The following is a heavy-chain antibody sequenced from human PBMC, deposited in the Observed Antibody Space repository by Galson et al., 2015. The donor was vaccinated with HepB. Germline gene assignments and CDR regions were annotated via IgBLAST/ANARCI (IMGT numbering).Heavy chain of an antibody. CDR3: ANTYYDIYDP. CDR2: VIPILGIA. J-gene: IGHJ5*02. D-gene: IGHD3-9*01. CDR1: GGTFSSYA. Sequence: SVKVSCKASGGTFSSYAISWVRQAPGQGLEWMGRVIPILGIANYAQKFQGRVTITADKSTSTAYMELSSLRSEDTAVYYCANTYYDIYDPRGQGTLVTVSS. V-gene: IGHV1-69*04.